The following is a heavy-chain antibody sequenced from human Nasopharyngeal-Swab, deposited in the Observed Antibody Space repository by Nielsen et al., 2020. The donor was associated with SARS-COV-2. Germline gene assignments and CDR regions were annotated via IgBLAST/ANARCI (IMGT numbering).Heavy chain of an antibody. Sequence: GESLKISCAASGFIFSDYSMNWVRQAPGKGLEWISYIRSSNDIYYADSVKGRFTISRDHAKNSLYLQMSSLRVEDTAVYYCARDRDWAFDVWGQGAAVTVSS. D-gene: IGHD2-21*01. CDR1: GFIFSDYS. J-gene: IGHJ3*01. CDR3: ARDRDWAFDV. V-gene: IGHV3-69-1*01. CDR2: IRSSNDI.